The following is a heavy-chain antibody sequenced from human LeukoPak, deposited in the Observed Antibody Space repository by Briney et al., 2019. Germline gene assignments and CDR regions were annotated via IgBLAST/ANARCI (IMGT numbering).Heavy chain of an antibody. CDR3: ARTSGSYYNVGAAGTSDY. V-gene: IGHV1-18*01. Sequence: PVASVKVSCKASGYTFTSYGISWVRQAPGQGLEWMGWISAYNGNTNYAQKLQGRVTMTTDTSTSTAYMELRSLRSDDTAVYYCARTSGSYYNVGAAGTSDYWGQGTLVTVSS. D-gene: IGHD3-10*01. CDR1: GYTFTSYG. J-gene: IGHJ4*02. CDR2: ISAYNGNT.